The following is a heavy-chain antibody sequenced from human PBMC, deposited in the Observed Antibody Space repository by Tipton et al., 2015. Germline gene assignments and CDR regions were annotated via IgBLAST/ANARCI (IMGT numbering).Heavy chain of an antibody. CDR2: ISAYNGDT. CDR3: ASGGYSQRNAFDI. J-gene: IGHJ3*02. Sequence: QSGAEVKKPGASVKVSCKASGYTIISYGISWVRLAPGQSLEYLGWISAYNGDTDYGQKFQGRVTMTTDTYTSTAYMELRSLRSDDTAVYYCASGGYSQRNAFDIWGQGTMVTVSS. CDR1: GYTIISYG. D-gene: IGHD5-18*01. V-gene: IGHV1-18*01.